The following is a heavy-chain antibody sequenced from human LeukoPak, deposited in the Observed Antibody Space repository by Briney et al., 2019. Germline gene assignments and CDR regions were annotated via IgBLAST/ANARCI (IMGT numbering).Heavy chain of an antibody. CDR3: AMNWNPYYFDY. CDR1: GFTVSNNY. V-gene: IGHV3-66*02. D-gene: IGHD1-1*01. J-gene: IGHJ4*02. CDR2: IYSGGST. Sequence: GGSLRLSCAASGFTVSNNYMSWVCQAPGKGLEWVSVIYSGGSTYYADSVKGRFTISRDNSKSTLYLQMNSLRAEDTAVYYCAMNWNPYYFDYWGQGTLVSVSS.